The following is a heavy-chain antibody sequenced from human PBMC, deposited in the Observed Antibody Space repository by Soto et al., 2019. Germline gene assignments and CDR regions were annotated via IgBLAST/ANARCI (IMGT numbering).Heavy chain of an antibody. D-gene: IGHD3-3*01. J-gene: IGHJ6*02. Sequence: PRRSRTPARAPAALTAANQSTHCDRQAPRNGLGWESGTSWNSGSIGYADSVKGRFTSSRDNAKNSLYLQMNSLRAEDTALYYCAKDFSAGDFWSGYHEFTGYYYYYGMDVWGQGTTVTVSS. V-gene: IGHV3-9*02. CDR1: ALTAANQS. CDR2: TSWNSGSI. CDR3: AKDFSAGDFWSGYHEFTGYYYYYGMDV.